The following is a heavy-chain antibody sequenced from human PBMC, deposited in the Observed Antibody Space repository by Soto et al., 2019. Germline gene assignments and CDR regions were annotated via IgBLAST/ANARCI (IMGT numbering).Heavy chain of an antibody. CDR3: ARHRPIITTFGVVGWFDP. J-gene: IGHJ5*02. V-gene: IGHV4-39*01. CDR1: GGSISSSSYY. CDR2: IYYSGST. Sequence: QLQLQESGPGLVKPSETLSLTCTVSGGSISSSSYYWGWIRQPPGKGLEWIGSIYYSGSTYSNPSHQTRVTISADTSKNPFPLKLSAVTAADTAVYYCARHRPIITTFGVVGWFDPWGQGTLVTVSS. D-gene: IGHD3-3*01.